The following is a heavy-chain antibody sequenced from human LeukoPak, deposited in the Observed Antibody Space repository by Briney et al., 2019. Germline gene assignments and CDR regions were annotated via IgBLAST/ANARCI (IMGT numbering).Heavy chain of an antibody. CDR2: ISGSGDIT. D-gene: IGHD6-13*01. V-gene: IGHV3-23*01. J-gene: IGHJ4*02. Sequence: GGSLRLPCAASGFTFSSYAMSWVRQAPGKGLEWVSIISGSGDITYYADSVKGRFTISRDNSKNTLYLQMNSLRAEDTAVYYCAKEISGYSSSWARFDYWGQGTLVTVSS. CDR1: GFTFSSYA. CDR3: AKEISGYSSSWARFDY.